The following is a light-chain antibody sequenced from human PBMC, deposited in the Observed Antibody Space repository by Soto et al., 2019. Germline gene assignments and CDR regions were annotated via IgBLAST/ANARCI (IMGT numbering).Light chain of an antibody. J-gene: IGKJ1*01. Sequence: DIQMTQSPSTLSGSVGDRVTITCRASQSIGLYLAWYQQKTGRAPKILIYWTSGLESGVPSSFSASGSGTEFTLTISSLQPDDFATYYCQQYISYPWTFGQGTKVEI. CDR1: QSIGLY. CDR2: WTS. CDR3: QQYISYPWT. V-gene: IGKV1-5*03.